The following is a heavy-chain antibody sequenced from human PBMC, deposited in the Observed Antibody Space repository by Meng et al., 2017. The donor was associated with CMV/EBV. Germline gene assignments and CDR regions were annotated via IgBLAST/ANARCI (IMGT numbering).Heavy chain of an antibody. Sequence: GESLKISCAASGFTFSSYWMHWVRQAPGKGLVWVSRINSDGSSTSYADSVKGRFTISRDNAKNTLYLQMNSLRAEDTAVYYCASNYDLNYYYHYGMDVWGQGTTVTVSS. CDR1: GFTFSSYW. CDR2: INSDGSST. J-gene: IGHJ6*02. D-gene: IGHD3-3*01. V-gene: IGHV3-74*01. CDR3: ASNYDLNYYYHYGMDV.